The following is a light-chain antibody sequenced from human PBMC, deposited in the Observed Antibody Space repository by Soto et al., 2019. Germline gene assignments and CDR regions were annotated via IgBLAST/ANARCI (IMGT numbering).Light chain of an antibody. CDR1: QSISSSY. V-gene: IGKV3-20*01. CDR2: GAS. CDR3: QQFAASPRT. J-gene: IGKJ1*01. Sequence: EIVFTLLPCTLSLSPGERATLSCRASQSISSSYLAWYQQKPGQAPRLLIGASTRATGIPDRFSDSGSGTDFTLTISRLEPEDFAVYYCQQFAASPRTFGQGTKVDI.